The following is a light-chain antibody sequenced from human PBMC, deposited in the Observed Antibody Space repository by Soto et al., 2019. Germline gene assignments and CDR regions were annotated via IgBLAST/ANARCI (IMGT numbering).Light chain of an antibody. CDR1: QSVSSS. CDR2: DAS. CDR3: QQRSNSFT. V-gene: IGKV3-11*01. J-gene: IGKJ3*01. Sequence: EIVLTQSPATLSLSPGERATLSCRVSQSVSSSLAWYQQKPGQAPRLLIYDASKRATGSPARFSGSGSGTDFTLTISSLEPEDFAVYYCQQRSNSFTFGPGTKVDIK.